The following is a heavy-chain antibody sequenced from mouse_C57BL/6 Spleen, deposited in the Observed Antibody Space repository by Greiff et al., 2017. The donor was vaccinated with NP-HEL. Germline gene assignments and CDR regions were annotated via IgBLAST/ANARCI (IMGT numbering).Heavy chain of an antibody. V-gene: IGHV1-4*01. Sequence: QVQLQQSGAELARPGASVKMSCKASGYTFTSYTMHWVKQRPGQGLEWIGYINPSSGYTKYNQKFKDKATLTADKSSSTAYMQLSSLTSDDSAVYYCARKGYWYFDVWGTGTTVTVSS. J-gene: IGHJ1*03. CDR2: INPSSGYT. CDR1: GYTFTSYT. CDR3: ARKGYWYFDV.